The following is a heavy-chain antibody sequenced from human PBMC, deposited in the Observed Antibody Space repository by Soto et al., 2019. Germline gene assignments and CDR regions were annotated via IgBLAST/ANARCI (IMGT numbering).Heavy chain of an antibody. CDR3: ARAGSSCYNSFDI. CDR1: EYSFASYW. CDR2: IYPGDSDT. V-gene: IGHV5-51*01. J-gene: IGHJ3*02. Sequence: GESLKISCKGSEYSFASYWIGWVRQMPGKGLEWMGIIYPGDSDTRYSPSFQGQVFISADKSITTAYLQWSSLKASDTAMYYCARAGSSCYNSFDIWGQGTMVTVSS. D-gene: IGHD2-15*01.